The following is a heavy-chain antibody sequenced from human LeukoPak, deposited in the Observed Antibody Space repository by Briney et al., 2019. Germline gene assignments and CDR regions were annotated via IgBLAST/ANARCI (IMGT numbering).Heavy chain of an antibody. CDR2: INYSGST. CDR1: GGSIRTYY. CDR3: ARDQPYGDYDLLWDY. Sequence: SQTLSLTCTVSGGSIRTYYWSWIRQPPGKGLEWIGYINYSGSTSYNPSLKSRVTMSVDTSKNQFSLKLSSVTAADTAVYYCARDQPYGDYDLLWDYWGQGTLVTVSS. J-gene: IGHJ4*02. V-gene: IGHV4-59*12. D-gene: IGHD4-17*01.